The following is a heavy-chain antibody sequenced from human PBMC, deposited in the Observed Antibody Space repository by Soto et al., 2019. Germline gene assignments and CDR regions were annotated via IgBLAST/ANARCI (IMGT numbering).Heavy chain of an antibody. J-gene: IGHJ3*02. CDR2: FIPIFDAA. V-gene: IGHV1-69*01. D-gene: IGHD3-10*01. Sequence: QVQLVQSGAEVKKPGSSVKVSCKASGGTFSNYAINWVRQAPGQGLEWMGGFIPIFDAANSAQNFRGRVTITADESTSTAYMELSGLRSEDTAMYYCARKAESYGFDIWGQGTLVTVS. CDR1: GGTFSNYA. CDR3: ARKAESYGFDI.